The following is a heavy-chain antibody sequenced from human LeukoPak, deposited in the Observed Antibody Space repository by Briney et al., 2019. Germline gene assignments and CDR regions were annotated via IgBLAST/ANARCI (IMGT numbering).Heavy chain of an antibody. Sequence: GGSLRLSCAASGFIVSSNYMSWVRQAPGKGLEWVSVIYSGGSTDYTDSVKGRFTISRDNSKNTLYLQMNSLRAEDTAVYYCARTPRYWGQGTLVTVSS. V-gene: IGHV3-53*01. CDR3: ARTPRY. CDR1: GFIVSSNY. J-gene: IGHJ4*02. CDR2: IYSGGST.